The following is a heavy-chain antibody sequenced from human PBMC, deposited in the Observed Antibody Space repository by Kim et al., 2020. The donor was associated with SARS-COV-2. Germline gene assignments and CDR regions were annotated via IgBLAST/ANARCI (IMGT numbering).Heavy chain of an antibody. D-gene: IGHD3-16*01. J-gene: IGHJ3*02. Sequence: SGPTLVTPTQTLTLTCTFSGFSLTPTGEGVGWIRQSPGEALEWLAVIYWDNDRRYSPALNTRLSISKDTSKNQVVLTMTSVDPVDTATYYCAHLQITFGGVSRLDAFDMWGQGIMVTVSS. CDR3: AHLQITFGGVSRLDAFDM. V-gene: IGHV2-5*02. CDR1: GFSLTPTGEG. CDR2: IYWDNDR.